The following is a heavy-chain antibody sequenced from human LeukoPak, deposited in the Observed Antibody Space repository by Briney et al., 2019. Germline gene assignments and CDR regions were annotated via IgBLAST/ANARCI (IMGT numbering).Heavy chain of an antibody. V-gene: IGHV3-74*01. Sequence: GGSLRLSCAASGFTLSNYWMHWVRQAPGEVLVWLSRITPDGTSTGYANSAKGRFTISRDNAENTLYLQMDHLSAEDTAVYYCTIDLLGDYSSHSPSWGQGTLVTVSS. CDR1: GFTLSNYW. D-gene: IGHD2-2*01. J-gene: IGHJ4*02. CDR3: TIDLLGDYSSHSPS. CDR2: ITPDGTST.